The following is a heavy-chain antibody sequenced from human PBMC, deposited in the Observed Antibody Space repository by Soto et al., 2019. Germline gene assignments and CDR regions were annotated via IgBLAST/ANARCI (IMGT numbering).Heavy chain of an antibody. J-gene: IGHJ4*02. CDR3: ARDPDTSSKVDH. D-gene: IGHD2-2*01. CDR1: GFRFSDHY. V-gene: IGHV3-11*01. CDR2: ISNSGSPL. Sequence: SLQLSFTASGFRFSDHYRSVIRQAPGKGLEWVSYISNSGSPLYYADSVKGRFTISRDNAKNSLYLQMSSLRAEDTALYYCARDPDTSSKVDHWGQGTQVTVSS.